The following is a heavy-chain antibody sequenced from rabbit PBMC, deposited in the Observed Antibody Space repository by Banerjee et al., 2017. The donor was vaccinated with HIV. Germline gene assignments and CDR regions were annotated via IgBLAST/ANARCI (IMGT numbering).Heavy chain of an antibody. CDR3: ARRWGGASSVWSDAFDP. D-gene: IGHD3-1*01. Sequence: QQQLEESGGGLVKPGGTLTLTCKASGIDFSSHYDMCWVRQAPGKGLEWIACIATANGNTYYASWAKGRFTITKTSSTTVTLQMTSLTAADTATYFCARRWGGASSVWSDAFDPWGQGTLVTVS. J-gene: IGHJ2*01. CDR2: IATANGNT. CDR1: GIDFSSHYD. V-gene: IGHV1S45*01.